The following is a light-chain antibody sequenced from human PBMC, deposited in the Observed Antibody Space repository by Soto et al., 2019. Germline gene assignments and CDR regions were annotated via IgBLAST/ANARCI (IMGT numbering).Light chain of an antibody. V-gene: IGKV3-20*01. CDR2: GAS. CDR3: RQHNSFPIT. CDR1: QSVSSSY. Sequence: ELVLTQSPGTLSLSPGERATLSCGASQSVSSSYLAWYQQKPGQAPRLLIYGASSRATGIPDRFSGSGSGTDFTLTITRLEPEDFAVYYCRQHNSFPITFGQGTRLDIK. J-gene: IGKJ5*01.